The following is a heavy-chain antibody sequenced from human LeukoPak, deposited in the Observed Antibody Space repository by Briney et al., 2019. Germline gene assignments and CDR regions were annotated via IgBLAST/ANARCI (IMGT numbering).Heavy chain of an antibody. CDR1: GYSISSGYY. D-gene: IGHD2-15*01. Sequence: PSETLSLTCTVSGYSISSGYYWGWIRQPPGKGLEWIGSIYHSGSTYYNPSLKSRVTISVDTSKNQFSLKLSSLTAADTAVYYCARGYCSGGSCYSDYWGQGTLVTVSS. CDR3: ARGYCSGGSCYSDY. J-gene: IGHJ4*02. CDR2: IYHSGST. V-gene: IGHV4-38-2*02.